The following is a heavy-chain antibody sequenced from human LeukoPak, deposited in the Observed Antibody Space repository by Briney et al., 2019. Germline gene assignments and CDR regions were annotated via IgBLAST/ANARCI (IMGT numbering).Heavy chain of an antibody. Sequence: ASVKVSCKASGYTFTGYYMHLVRQAPGQGLEWMGWINPNSGGTNYAQKFQGRVTMTRDTSISTAYMELSRLRSDDTAVYYCASGSARSPYYDFWSGPSGYGMDVWGQGTTVTVSS. D-gene: IGHD3-3*01. CDR3: ASGSARSPYYDFWSGPSGYGMDV. V-gene: IGHV1-2*02. J-gene: IGHJ6*02. CDR2: INPNSGGT. CDR1: GYTFTGYY.